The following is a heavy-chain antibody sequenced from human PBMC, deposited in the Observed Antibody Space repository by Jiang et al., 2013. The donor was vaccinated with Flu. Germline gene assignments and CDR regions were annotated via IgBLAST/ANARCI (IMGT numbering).Heavy chain of an antibody. J-gene: IGHJ3*02. CDR2: ISYDGSNK. D-gene: IGHD1-26*01. CDR3: AKDGGIRTSGAFDI. V-gene: IGHV3-30*18. Sequence: RSLRLSCAASGFTFSSYGMHWVRQAPGKGLEWVAVISYDGSNKYYADSVKGRFTISRDNSKNTLYLQMNSLRAEDTAVYYCAKDGGIRTSGAFDIWGQGTMVTVSS. CDR1: GFTFSSYG.